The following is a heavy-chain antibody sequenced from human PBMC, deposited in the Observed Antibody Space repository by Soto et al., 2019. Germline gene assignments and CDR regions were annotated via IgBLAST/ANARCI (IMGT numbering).Heavy chain of an antibody. CDR3: ARDGALVEDDYYYGIDV. V-gene: IGHV1-18*01. CDR1: GYTFTSYG. D-gene: IGHD2-15*01. Sequence: ASVKVSCKASGYTFTSYGISWVRQAPGQGLEWMGWISAYNDNTNYAQKLQGRVTMTTDTSTSTAYMELRSLRSDDTAVYYCARDGALVEDDYYYGIDVWGQDTSVPVS. J-gene: IGHJ6*02. CDR2: ISAYNDNT.